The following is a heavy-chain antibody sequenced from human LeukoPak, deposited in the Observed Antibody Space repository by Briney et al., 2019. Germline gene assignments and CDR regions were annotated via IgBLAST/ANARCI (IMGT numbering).Heavy chain of an antibody. CDR2: SDPEDGET. D-gene: IGHD3-9*01. CDR3: ATERYFDWLFLMDY. J-gene: IGHJ4*02. CDR1: GYTLTELS. Sequence: GASVKVSCKVSGYTLTELSMHWVRQAPGKGLEWMGGSDPEDGETIYAQKFQGRVTMTEDTSTDTAYMELSSLRSEDTAVYYCATERYFDWLFLMDYWGQGTLVTVSS. V-gene: IGHV1-24*01.